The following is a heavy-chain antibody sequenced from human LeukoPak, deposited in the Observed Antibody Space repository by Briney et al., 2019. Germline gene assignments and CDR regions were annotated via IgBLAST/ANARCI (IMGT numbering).Heavy chain of an antibody. D-gene: IGHD6-19*01. V-gene: IGHV3-23*01. CDR2: ISDGGGAT. CDR3: AGAFSGWSPKF. Sequence: GGSLRLSCAASGFMFNKYGMHWVRQAPGKGLEWVSGISDGGGATYYADSVKGRFTLSRDNSKNTLYLQMNSLRADDTAVYYCAGAFSGWSPKFWGQGTLVTVSS. CDR1: GFMFNKYG. J-gene: IGHJ4*02.